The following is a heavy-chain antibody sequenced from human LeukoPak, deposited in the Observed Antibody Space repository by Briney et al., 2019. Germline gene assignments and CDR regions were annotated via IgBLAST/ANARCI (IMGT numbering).Heavy chain of an antibody. Sequence: ASVKVSCKASGYTFTSYAISWVRQAPAQGLEWMGGNIPIFGTANYAQKFQGRVTMTTDTSTSTAYMELRSLRSDDTAVYYCARDLPTITPRRITMYYFDYWGQGTLVTVSS. CDR1: GYTFTSYA. V-gene: IGHV1-18*01. D-gene: IGHD3-10*02. CDR3: ARDLPTITPRRITMYYFDY. J-gene: IGHJ4*02. CDR2: NIPIFGTA.